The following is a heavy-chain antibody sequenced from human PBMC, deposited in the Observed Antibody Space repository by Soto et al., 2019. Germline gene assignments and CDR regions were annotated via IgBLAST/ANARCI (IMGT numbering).Heavy chain of an antibody. CDR3: AHSDSRRFLDS. Sequence: QITLKESGPTLVTPTQTLTLTCTFSGFSLSTSGVGVTWIRQPPGKPLECLAVIYWDDDKRYSPSLKNRLTITKDTSKNHVVLTLTTMYPVDTATSYCAHSDSRRFLDSWGQGTLVTVSS. D-gene: IGHD3-16*01. CDR1: GFSLSTSGVG. V-gene: IGHV2-5*02. CDR2: IYWDDDK. J-gene: IGHJ4*02.